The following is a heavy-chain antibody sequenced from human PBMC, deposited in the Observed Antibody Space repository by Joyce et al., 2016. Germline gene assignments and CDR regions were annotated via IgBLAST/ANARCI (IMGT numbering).Heavy chain of an antibody. V-gene: IGHV1-2*04. CDR3: ARGRGNWKSPYYFDY. CDR1: GYTFTANY. Sequence: QVQPVQSGAEVKKPGASVKVSCKASGYTFTANYMHWVRQAPGQGLEWMGWINPNSGGTNYAQKFQGWLTMTRDTSISTAYMELSRLRSDDTAVYYCARGRGNWKSPYYFDYWGQGTLVTVSS. D-gene: IGHD1-20*01. CDR2: INPNSGGT. J-gene: IGHJ4*02.